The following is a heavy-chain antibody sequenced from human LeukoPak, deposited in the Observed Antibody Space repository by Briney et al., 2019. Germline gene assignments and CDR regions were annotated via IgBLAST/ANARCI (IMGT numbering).Heavy chain of an antibody. D-gene: IGHD6-19*01. CDR2: IYYSGST. V-gene: IGHV4-59*01. J-gene: IGHJ3*02. CDR3: ARLRALAGYSSGYDAFDI. CDR1: GGSISSYY. Sequence: PSETLSLTCTVSGGSISSYYWSWIRQPPGKGLEWIGYIYYSGSTNYNPSLKSRVTISVDTSKNQFSLKLSSVTAADTAVYYCARLRALAGYSSGYDAFDIWGQGTMVTVSS.